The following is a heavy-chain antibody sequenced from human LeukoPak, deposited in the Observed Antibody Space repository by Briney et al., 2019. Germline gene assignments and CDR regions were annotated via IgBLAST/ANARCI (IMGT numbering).Heavy chain of an antibody. D-gene: IGHD2-2*01. CDR1: GYTFTGYY. Sequence: ASVKVSCKASGYTFTGYYMHWVRQAPGQGLEWMGWINPNSGGTNYAQKFQGRVTMTRDTSISTAYMGLSRLRSDDTAVYYCARDQNVVVPAAIHFDYWGQGTLVTVSS. CDR2: INPNSGGT. V-gene: IGHV1-2*02. J-gene: IGHJ4*02. CDR3: ARDQNVVVPAAIHFDY.